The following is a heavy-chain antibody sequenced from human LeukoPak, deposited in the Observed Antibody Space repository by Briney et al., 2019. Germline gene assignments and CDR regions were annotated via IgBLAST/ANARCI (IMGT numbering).Heavy chain of an antibody. CDR1: GGSISSYY. D-gene: IGHD6-13*01. J-gene: IGHJ5*02. V-gene: IGHV4-59*08. CDR3: ARLLAAAGSNWFDP. Sequence: SETLSLTCTVSGGSISSYYWSWIRQPPGKGLEWIGYIYYSGSTNYNPSLKSRFTISVDTSKNKFSMKLSSVTAADTAVYYCARLLAAAGSNWFDPWGQGTLVTVSS. CDR2: IYYSGST.